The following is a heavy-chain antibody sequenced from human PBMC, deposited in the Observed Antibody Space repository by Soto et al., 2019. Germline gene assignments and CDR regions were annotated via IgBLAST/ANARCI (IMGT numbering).Heavy chain of an antibody. D-gene: IGHD5-18*01. Sequence: LRLSFAASVFTFSSYSMNWVRQAPGKGLEWVSSISSSSSYIYYADSVKGRFTISRDNAKNSLYLQMNSLRAEDTAVYYCARDRSAMAYYYYYGMDVWGQGTTVTVSS. CDR1: VFTFSSYS. CDR2: ISSSSSYI. J-gene: IGHJ6*02. V-gene: IGHV3-21*01. CDR3: ARDRSAMAYYYYYGMDV.